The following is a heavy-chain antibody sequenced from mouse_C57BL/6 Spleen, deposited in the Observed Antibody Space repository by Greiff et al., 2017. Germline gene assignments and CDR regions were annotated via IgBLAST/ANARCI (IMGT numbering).Heavy chain of an antibody. Sequence: EVQRVESGGGLVKPGGSLKLSCAASGFTFSDYGMHWVAYISSGSSTIYYADTVKGRFTISRDNAKNTLFLQMTSLRSEDTAMYYCAREITTVVEADYWGQGTSVTVSS. CDR3: AREITTVVEADY. V-gene: IGHV5-17*01. CDR1: GFTFSDYG. CDR2: ISSGSSTI. J-gene: IGHJ4*01. D-gene: IGHD1-1*01.